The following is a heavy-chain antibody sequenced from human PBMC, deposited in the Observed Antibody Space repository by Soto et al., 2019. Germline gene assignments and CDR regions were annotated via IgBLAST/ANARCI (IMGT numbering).Heavy chain of an antibody. V-gene: IGHV1-18*01. CDR2: ISAYNGNT. J-gene: IGHJ6*02. D-gene: IGHD3-10*01. CDR1: GYTFTSYG. CDR3: AYISGLYGSGEVNYYYGMDV. Sequence: QVQLVQSGAEVKKPGASVKVSCKASGYTFTSYGISWVRQAPGQGLEWMGWISAYNGNTNYAQKLQGRVTMTTDTSTSTAYMELRSLRSDDTAVYYCAYISGLYGSGEVNYYYGMDVWGQGTTVTVSS.